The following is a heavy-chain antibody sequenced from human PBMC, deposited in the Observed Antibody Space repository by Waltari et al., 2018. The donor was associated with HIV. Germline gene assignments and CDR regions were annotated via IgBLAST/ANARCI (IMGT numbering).Heavy chain of an antibody. D-gene: IGHD4-17*01. J-gene: IGHJ4*02. CDR3: ARYHVSPDDYGGNPRIFDYFDL. CDR2: IYPSASDT. Sequence: EVQLVQSGAEVKKPRESLKISCSGFGVTFNNFWIGWGPQVPVYGVAYMGMIYPSASDTSYSPSFQGHVVISVDKSTNTAYLRWNSLEASDAAMYFCARYHVSPDDYGGNPRIFDYFDLWGQGTQVSVS. CDR1: GVTFNNFW. V-gene: IGHV5-51*01.